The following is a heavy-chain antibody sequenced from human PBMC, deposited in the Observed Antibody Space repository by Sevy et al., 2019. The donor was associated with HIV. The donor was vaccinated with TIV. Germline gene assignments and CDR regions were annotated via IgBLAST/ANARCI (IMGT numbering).Heavy chain of an antibody. CDR2: IYYNGHI. CDR3: AGENARGRGYS. D-gene: IGHD3-10*01. J-gene: IGHJ4*02. CDR1: GGSITSLY. V-gene: IGHV4-59*08. Sequence: SETLSLTCTVSGGSITSLYWNWIRQPPGTGLEWIANIYYNGHINYNPSLKSRVTLSLDTSKKQFSLRLSSVTAADTAMYYCAGENARGRGYSLGQGTLVTVSS.